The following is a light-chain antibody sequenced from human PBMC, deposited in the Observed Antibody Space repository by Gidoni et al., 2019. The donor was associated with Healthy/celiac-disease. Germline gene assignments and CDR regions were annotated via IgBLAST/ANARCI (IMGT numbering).Light chain of an antibody. CDR1: QSVSSSY. J-gene: IGKJ1*01. Sequence: EIALTQSPGTLSLSPGERATLSCRASQSVSSSYLAWYQQKPGQAHRLLIYGASSRATGIPDRFSGSGSGTDFTLTISRLEPEDFAVYYCQQYGSSPRTFGQGTKVEIK. CDR2: GAS. CDR3: QQYGSSPRT. V-gene: IGKV3-20*01.